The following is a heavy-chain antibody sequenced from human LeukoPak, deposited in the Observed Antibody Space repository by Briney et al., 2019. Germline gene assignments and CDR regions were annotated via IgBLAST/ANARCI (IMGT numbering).Heavy chain of an antibody. Sequence: PGGSLRLSCAASGFTFSSYGMHWVRQAPGKGLEWVAVIWYDGSNKYYADSVKGRFTISRDNSKNTLYLQMNSLRAEDTAVYYCATAHDRGFGELSYYYYYGMDVWGQGTTVTVSS. CDR3: ATAHDRGFGELSYYYYYGMDV. D-gene: IGHD3-10*01. CDR1: GFTFSSYG. V-gene: IGHV3-33*01. CDR2: IWYDGSNK. J-gene: IGHJ6*02.